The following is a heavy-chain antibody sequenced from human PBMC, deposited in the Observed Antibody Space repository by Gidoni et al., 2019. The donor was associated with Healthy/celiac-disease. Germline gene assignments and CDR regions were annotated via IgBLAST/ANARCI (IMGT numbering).Heavy chain of an antibody. D-gene: IGHD5-18*01. CDR1: GFTFSSYW. J-gene: IGHJ6*02. Sequence: EVQLVESGGGLVQPGGSLRLSCAASGFTFSSYWMSWVRQAPGKGLEWVANIKQDGSEKYYVDSVKGRFTISRDNAKNSLYLQMNSLRAEDTAVYYCARAGDTAMGLYYYYYGMDVWGQGTTVTVSS. CDR3: ARAGDTAMGLYYYYYGMDV. V-gene: IGHV3-7*03. CDR2: IKQDGSEK.